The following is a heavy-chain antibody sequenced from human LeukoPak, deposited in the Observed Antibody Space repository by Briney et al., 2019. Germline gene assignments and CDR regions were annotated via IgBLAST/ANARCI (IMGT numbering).Heavy chain of an antibody. Sequence: TGGSLRLSCAASGYTFGSYWMHWVRQAPGKGLVWVGRLKSKTEGGTTDYAAPVKGRFTISRDDSKNILYLRMDSLKTEDTAVYYCAGGGGYWGLYYWGQGTLVTVSS. CDR1: GYTFGSYW. J-gene: IGHJ4*02. D-gene: IGHD6-25*01. V-gene: IGHV3-15*07. CDR3: AGGGGYWGLYY. CDR2: LKSKTEGGTT.